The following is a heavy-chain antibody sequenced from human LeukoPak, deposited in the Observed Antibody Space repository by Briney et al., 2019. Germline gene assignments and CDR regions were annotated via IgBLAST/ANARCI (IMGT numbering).Heavy chain of an antibody. CDR2: IYYSGST. CDR3: AREAELELRTYDY. CDR1: GGSISSSSYY. D-gene: IGHD1-26*01. J-gene: IGHJ4*02. V-gene: IGHV4-39*07. Sequence: SETLSLTCTVSGGSISSSSYYWGWIRQPPGKGLEWIGSIYYSGSTYYNPSLKSRVTMSVDTSKNQFSLKLSSVTAADTAVYYCAREAELELRTYDYWGQGTLVTVSS.